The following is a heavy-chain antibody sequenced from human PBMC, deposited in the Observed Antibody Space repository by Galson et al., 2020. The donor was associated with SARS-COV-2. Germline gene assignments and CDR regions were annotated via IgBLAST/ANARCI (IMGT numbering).Heavy chain of an antibody. CDR3: ARDLSGDIVVVVAATEWYFDL. Sequence: LSLTCAASGFTFSSYWMHWVRQAPGKGLVWVSRINSDGSSTSYADSVKGRFTISRDNAKNTLYLQMNSLRAEDTAVYYCARDLSGDIVVVVAATEWYFDLWGRGTLVTVSS. CDR1: GFTFSSYW. CDR2: INSDGSST. J-gene: IGHJ2*01. D-gene: IGHD2-15*01. V-gene: IGHV3-74*01.